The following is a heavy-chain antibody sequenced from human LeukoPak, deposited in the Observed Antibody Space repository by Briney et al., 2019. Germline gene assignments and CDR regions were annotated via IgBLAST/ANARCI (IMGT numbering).Heavy chain of an antibody. Sequence: GGSLRLSCAASGFTFNSYAMNWVRQAPGKGLEWVSGISGSGGSTYYADSVKGRFTISRDNSKNTLYLQMNSLRAEDTAVYYCAKSTYYDFWSGRNFDYWGQGTLVTVSS. CDR2: ISGSGGST. V-gene: IGHV3-23*01. J-gene: IGHJ4*02. CDR1: GFTFNSYA. D-gene: IGHD3-3*01. CDR3: AKSTYYDFWSGRNFDY.